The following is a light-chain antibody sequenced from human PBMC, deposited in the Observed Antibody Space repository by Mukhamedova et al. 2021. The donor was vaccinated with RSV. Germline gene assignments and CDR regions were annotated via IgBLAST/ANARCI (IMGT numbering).Light chain of an antibody. V-gene: IGKV3-20*01. CDR3: HHYGRSPYT. J-gene: IGKJ2*01. CDR2: GAS. CDR1: SVSSSS. Sequence: SVSSSSLAWYQQRPGQTPRLLIYGASIRATGIPDRFSGSGSGTDFTLTINRLEPEDFAVYYCHHYGRSPYTFGQGTKLRSN.